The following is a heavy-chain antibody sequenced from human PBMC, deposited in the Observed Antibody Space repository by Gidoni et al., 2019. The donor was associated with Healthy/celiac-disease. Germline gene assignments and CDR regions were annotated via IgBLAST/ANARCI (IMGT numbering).Heavy chain of an antibody. CDR1: GSSFTSYW. V-gene: IGHV5-51*01. CDR3: ARHLDYGDYGVFYYGMDV. D-gene: IGHD4-17*01. CDR2: IYPGDSDT. Sequence: EVQLVQSGAEVKKPGDSLKISCQGSGSSFTSYWIGWVSQMPGKGLEWMGIIYPGDSDTRYSPSFQGQVTISADKSISTAYLQWSSLKASDTAMYYCARHLDYGDYGVFYYGMDVWGQGTTVTVSS. J-gene: IGHJ6*02.